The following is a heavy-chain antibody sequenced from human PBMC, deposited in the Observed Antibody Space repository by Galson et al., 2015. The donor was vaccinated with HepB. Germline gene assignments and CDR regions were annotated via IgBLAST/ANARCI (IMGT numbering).Heavy chain of an antibody. D-gene: IGHD6-19*01. CDR2: INPSGGST. V-gene: IGHV1-46*03. Sequence: QSGAEVKKPGESLKISCKASGYTFTSYYMHWVRQAPGQGLEWMGIINPSGGSTSYAQKFQGRVTMTRDTSTSTVYMELSSRRSEDTAVYYCARIGYSSGGFDYWGQGTLVTVSS. CDR3: ARIGYSSGGFDY. CDR1: GYTFTSYY. J-gene: IGHJ4*02.